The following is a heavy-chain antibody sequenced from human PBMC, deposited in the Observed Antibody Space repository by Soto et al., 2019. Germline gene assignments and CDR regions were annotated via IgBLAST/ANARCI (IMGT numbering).Heavy chain of an antibody. Sequence: QVQLVESGGGVVQPGRSLRLSCAASGFTFSSYGMHWVRQAPGKGLEWVAVIWYDGSNKYYADSVKGRFTISRDNSKNKLYLQMNSLRAEDTAVYYCARGSYYDSSGYYYVWGQGTLVTVSS. CDR2: IWYDGSNK. CDR3: ARGSYYDSSGYYYV. V-gene: IGHV3-33*01. J-gene: IGHJ4*02. D-gene: IGHD3-22*01. CDR1: GFTFSSYG.